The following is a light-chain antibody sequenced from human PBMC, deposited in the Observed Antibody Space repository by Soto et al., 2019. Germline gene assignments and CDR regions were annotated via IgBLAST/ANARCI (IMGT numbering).Light chain of an antibody. V-gene: IGLV2-14*01. CDR2: EVT. CDR3: SSYTGSSTFV. J-gene: IGLJ1*01. Sequence: QAVVTQPASVSGSPGQSIAISCTGTSSDVGGYNYVSWYQQHPGKAPKLIIYEVTNRPSGVSYRFSGSKSGNTASLTISGLQAEDEADYYCSSYTGSSTFVFGTGTKLTVL. CDR1: SSDVGGYNY.